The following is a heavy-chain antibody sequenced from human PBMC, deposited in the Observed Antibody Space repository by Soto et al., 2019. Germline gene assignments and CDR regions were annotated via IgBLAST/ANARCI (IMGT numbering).Heavy chain of an antibody. CDR3: ARGRSAYYDFWSGYKSRSYFDY. V-gene: IGHV4-34*01. J-gene: IGHJ4*02. CDR2: INNRGST. Sequence: QVQLQQWGAGLLKPSETLSLTCAVYGGSFSGYYWSWIRQPPGKGLEWIGEINNRGSTNYNPSLKSRVTISVDTSKNQFSLKLSSVTAADTAVYYCARGRSAYYDFWSGYKSRSYFDYWGQGTLVTVSS. CDR1: GGSFSGYY. D-gene: IGHD3-3*01.